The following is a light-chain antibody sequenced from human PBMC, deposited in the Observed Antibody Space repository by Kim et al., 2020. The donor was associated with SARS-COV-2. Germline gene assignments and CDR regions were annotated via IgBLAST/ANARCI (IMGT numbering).Light chain of an antibody. J-gene: IGLJ1*01. V-gene: IGLV2-14*03. CDR2: DVF. CDR3: TSYRGSCYV. CDR1: SSDVGGYNY. Sequence: QSALTQPASVSGSPGQLITISCTGTSSDVGGYNYVSWYQQYPGKAPKLTIYDVFKRPSGVSNRFSGSKSGNTASLTISGLQAEDEADYYCTSYRGSCYVFGTGTKVTVL.